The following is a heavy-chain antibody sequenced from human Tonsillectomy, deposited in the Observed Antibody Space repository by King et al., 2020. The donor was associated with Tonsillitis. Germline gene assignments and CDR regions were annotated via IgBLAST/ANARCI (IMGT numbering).Heavy chain of an antibody. CDR2: VYYSGST. Sequence: QLQESGPGLVKPSETLSLTCTVSGGSISSSSYYWGWIRQPPGKGLEWIGSVYYSGSTYYNPSRRIRVTISVDMSKNEFSLKLSSVTAADTAVFFCARHPRGGLLLFGKDIQFDYWGQGTLVTVSS. D-gene: IGHD3-22*01. CDR1: GGSISSSSYY. V-gene: IGHV4-39*01. CDR3: ARHPRGGLLLFGKDIQFDY. J-gene: IGHJ4*02.